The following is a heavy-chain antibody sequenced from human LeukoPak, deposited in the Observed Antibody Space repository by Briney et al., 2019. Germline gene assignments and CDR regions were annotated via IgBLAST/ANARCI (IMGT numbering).Heavy chain of an antibody. D-gene: IGHD6-13*01. CDR1: GLSVRGSY. CDR2: IYSGDRT. CDR3: TRDLTGTTWSENDY. Sequence: GGSLRLSCEVSGLSVRGSYMSWVRQAPGKGLEWVSVIYSGDRTYYADSVKGRFTISRDTSKNTLYLQMNNLRAGDTAMYYCTRDLTGTTWSENDYWGQGTLVTISS. J-gene: IGHJ4*02. V-gene: IGHV3-53*01.